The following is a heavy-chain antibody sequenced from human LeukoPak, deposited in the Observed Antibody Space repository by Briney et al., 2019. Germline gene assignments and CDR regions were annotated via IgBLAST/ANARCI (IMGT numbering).Heavy chain of an antibody. Sequence: SQTLSLTCTVSGGSISSGGYYWSWIRQHPGKGLEWIGYIYYSGSTYYNPSLKSRVTISVDTSKNQFSLKLSSVTAAGTAVYYCARTVVVVAATPLDYFDYWGQGTLVTVSS. D-gene: IGHD2-15*01. CDR2: IYYSGST. CDR3: ARTVVVVAATPLDYFDY. J-gene: IGHJ4*02. V-gene: IGHV4-31*03. CDR1: GGSISSGGYY.